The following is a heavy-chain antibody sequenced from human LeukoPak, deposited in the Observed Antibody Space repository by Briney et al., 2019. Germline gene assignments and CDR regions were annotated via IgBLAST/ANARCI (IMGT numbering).Heavy chain of an antibody. D-gene: IGHD3-10*02. CDR1: GYSFTSYW. V-gene: IGHV5-51*01. CDR3: ARPRGAYVPTAYYFDY. Sequence: GESLQISCKGSGYSFTSYWIGWVRQMPGKGLDWMGIIYPGDSDTRYSPSFQGQVTISADKSITTAYLQWSSLKASDTAMYYCARPRGAYVPTAYYFDYWGQGTLVTVS. CDR2: IYPGDSDT. J-gene: IGHJ4*02.